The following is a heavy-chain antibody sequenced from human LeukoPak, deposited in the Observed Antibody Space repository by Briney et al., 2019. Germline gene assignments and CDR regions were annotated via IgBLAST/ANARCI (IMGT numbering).Heavy chain of an antibody. CDR3: AKDLYGSGTPKKILLSGMDV. Sequence: PGGSLGLSCAASGFTFSSYAMSWVRQAPGKGLEWVSAISGSGGSTYYADSVKGRFTISRDNSKNTLYLQMNSLRAEDTAVYYCAKDLYGSGTPKKILLSGMDVWGQGTTVTVSS. D-gene: IGHD3-10*01. J-gene: IGHJ6*02. V-gene: IGHV3-23*01. CDR1: GFTFSSYA. CDR2: ISGSGGST.